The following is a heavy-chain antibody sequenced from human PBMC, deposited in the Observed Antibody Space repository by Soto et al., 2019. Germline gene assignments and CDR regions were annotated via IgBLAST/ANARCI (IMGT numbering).Heavy chain of an antibody. CDR3: ASPATGIAAADNAFDI. D-gene: IGHD6-13*01. V-gene: IGHV1-18*04. J-gene: IGHJ3*02. Sequence: GASVKVSCKASGYTFTSYGISWVRQAPGQGLEWMGWISAYNGNTNYAQKIQGRVTMTTDTSTSTAYMELRSLRSDDTAVYYCASPATGIAAADNAFDIWGQGTMVTVSS. CDR2: ISAYNGNT. CDR1: GYTFTSYG.